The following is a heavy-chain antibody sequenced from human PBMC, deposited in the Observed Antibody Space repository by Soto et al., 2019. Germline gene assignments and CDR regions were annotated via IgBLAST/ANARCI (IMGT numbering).Heavy chain of an antibody. CDR2: IYYSGST. D-gene: IGHD3-9*01. V-gene: IGHV4-31*03. Sequence: SETLSLTCTVSGGSISSGGYYWSWIRQHPGKGLEWIGYIYYSGSTYYNPSLKSRVTISVDTSKNQFSLKLSSVTAADTAVYYCARGARRCCGWLFERETSTDGFEPWGPGTLVNVFS. J-gene: IGHJ5*02. CDR3: ARGARRCCGWLFERETSTDGFEP. CDR1: GGSISSGGYY.